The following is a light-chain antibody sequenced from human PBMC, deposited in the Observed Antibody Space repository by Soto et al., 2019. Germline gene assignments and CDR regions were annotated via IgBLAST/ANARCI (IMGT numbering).Light chain of an antibody. V-gene: IGKV3-20*01. Sequence: EVVLTQSPGTLSLSPGERATLSCKASQNLNNKYLSWYQKIPGQAPRHLIYDISTRATGVPDRFSGGGSGTDFTLTISRLEPEDFAVYYCQHYGGSPRTFGQGTKVEIK. J-gene: IGKJ1*01. CDR1: QNLNNKY. CDR3: QHYGGSPRT. CDR2: DIS.